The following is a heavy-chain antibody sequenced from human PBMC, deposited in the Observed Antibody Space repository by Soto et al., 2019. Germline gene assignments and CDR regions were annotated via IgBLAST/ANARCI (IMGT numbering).Heavy chain of an antibody. Sequence: ASVKVSCKASGYTFTSSGISWVRQAPGQGLEWMGWISAYNGNTNYAQKLQGRVTMTTDTSTSTAYMELRSLRSDDTAVYYCARDPGMYCSSTSCYLDPWGQGTLVTVSS. V-gene: IGHV1-18*01. CDR1: GYTFTSSG. CDR2: ISAYNGNT. CDR3: ARDPGMYCSSTSCYLDP. J-gene: IGHJ5*02. D-gene: IGHD2-2*01.